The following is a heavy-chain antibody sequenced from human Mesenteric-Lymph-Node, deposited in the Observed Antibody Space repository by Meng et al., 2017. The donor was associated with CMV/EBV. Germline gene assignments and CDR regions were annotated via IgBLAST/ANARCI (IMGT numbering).Heavy chain of an antibody. D-gene: IGHD3-22*01. J-gene: IGHJ4*02. CDR2: IYYSGST. CDR1: DGSVSSDRYY. V-gene: IGHV4-61*01. Sequence: SETLSLTCTVSDGSVSSDRYYWTWIRQPPGKGLESSGYIYYSGSTNYDPSLKSRITISVDTSKNQLPLKLSAVTAADTAVYYCARGYYYDSSGYYGLDYWGQGTLVTVSS. CDR3: ARGYYYDSSGYYGLDY.